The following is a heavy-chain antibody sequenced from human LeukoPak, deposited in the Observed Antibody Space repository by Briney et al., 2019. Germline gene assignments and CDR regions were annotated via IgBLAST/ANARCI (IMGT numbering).Heavy chain of an antibody. CDR1: GFTFSSYG. CDR3: ARQAESGSYFSDAFDF. Sequence: GGSLRLSCAASGFTFSSYGMSWVRHAPGKGLEWVSAICGSGGSTYYADSVKGRFTISRDNSKNTLYLQMNSLRAEDTAVYYCARQAESGSYFSDAFDFWGQGTMVTVSS. D-gene: IGHD3-10*01. CDR2: ICGSGGST. J-gene: IGHJ3*01. V-gene: IGHV3-23*01.